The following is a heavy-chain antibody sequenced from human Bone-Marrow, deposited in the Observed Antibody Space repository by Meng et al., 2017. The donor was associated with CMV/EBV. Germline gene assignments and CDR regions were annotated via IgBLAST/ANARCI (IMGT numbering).Heavy chain of an antibody. J-gene: IGHJ6*02. CDR3: ARGRATWGV. D-gene: IGHD7-27*01. V-gene: IGHV4-34*01. CDR1: GGSFSGYY. Sequence: GSLRLSCAVYGGSFSGYYWSWIRQPPGKGLEWIGEINHSGSTNYNSSLKSRVTISLDTSKNQFSLRLTSVTAADTAVYYCARGRATWGVWGQGTTVTVYS. CDR2: INHSGST.